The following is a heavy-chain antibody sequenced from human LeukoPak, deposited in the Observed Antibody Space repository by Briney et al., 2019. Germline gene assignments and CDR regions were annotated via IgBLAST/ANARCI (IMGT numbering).Heavy chain of an antibody. D-gene: IGHD3-22*01. CDR2: IYQSGST. V-gene: IGHV4-38-2*02. Sequence: PSETLSLTCTVSGYSISSGYYWGWIRQTPGKGLEWIGSIYQSGSTYYNPSLKSRVTISIDTSKNQFSLKLSSVTAADTAVYYCAGKYYYDSSGYFYVDWWGQGTLVTVSS. CDR3: AGKYYYDSSGYFYVDW. J-gene: IGHJ4*02. CDR1: GYSISSGYY.